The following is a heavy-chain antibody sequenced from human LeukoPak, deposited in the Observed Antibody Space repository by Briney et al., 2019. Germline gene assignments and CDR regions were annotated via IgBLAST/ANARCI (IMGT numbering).Heavy chain of an antibody. CDR2: IGIAVDK. V-gene: IGHV3-13*01. CDR1: GFTFSTYD. CDR3: ARDGRYSSSWHQYYYYMDV. J-gene: IGHJ6*03. D-gene: IGHD6-13*01. Sequence: GGSLRLSCVASGFTFSTYDMHWVRQATGKGLEWVSGIGIAVDKYYPGSVKGRFTISRDSSNNTLYLQMNSLRAEDTAVYYCARDGRYSSSWHQYYYYMDVWGKGTTVTVSS.